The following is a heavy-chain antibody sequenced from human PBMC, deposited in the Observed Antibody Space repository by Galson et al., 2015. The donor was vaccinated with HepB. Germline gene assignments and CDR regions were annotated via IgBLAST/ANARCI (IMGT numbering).Heavy chain of an antibody. V-gene: IGHV3-11*01. CDR2: ITSSGSTK. CDR1: GFTFSDYY. Sequence: SLRLSCAASGFTFSDYYMSWIRQAPGKGLEWVSYITSSGSTKYYADSVKGRFTISRDNAKNSLYLQMSSLRAEDTAIYYCARARGYGDYVSGHWGQGTLVTVSS. D-gene: IGHD4-17*01. CDR3: ARARGYGDYVSGH. J-gene: IGHJ1*01.